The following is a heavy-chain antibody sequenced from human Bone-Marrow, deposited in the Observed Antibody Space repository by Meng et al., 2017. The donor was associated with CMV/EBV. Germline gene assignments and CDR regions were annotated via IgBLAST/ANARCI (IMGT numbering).Heavy chain of an antibody. CDR1: GGTFSSYA. Sequence: SVKVSCKASGGTFSSYAISWVRQAPGQGLEWMGGIIPILGIANYAQKFQGKVTITADKSTSTAYKELSSLRSEDTAVYYCARDNYYGSGSYPGGFDYWGQGTLVTVSS. V-gene: IGHV1-69*10. D-gene: IGHD3-10*01. CDR3: ARDNYYGSGSYPGGFDY. CDR2: IIPILGIA. J-gene: IGHJ4*02.